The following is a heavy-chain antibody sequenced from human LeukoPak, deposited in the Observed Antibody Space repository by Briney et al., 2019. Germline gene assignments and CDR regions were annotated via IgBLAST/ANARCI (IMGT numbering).Heavy chain of an antibody. J-gene: IGHJ4*02. CDR3: AKAGREFPIYFDY. V-gene: IGHV3-23*01. CDR2: ISGSGGST. Sequence: PGGSLRLSCAASGFTFSSYAISWVRQAPGKGLEWVSAISGSGGSTYYADSVKGRFTISRDNSKNTLYLQMNSLRAEDTAVYYCAKAGREFPIYFDYWGQGTLVTVSS. CDR1: GFTFSSYA. D-gene: IGHD3-10*01.